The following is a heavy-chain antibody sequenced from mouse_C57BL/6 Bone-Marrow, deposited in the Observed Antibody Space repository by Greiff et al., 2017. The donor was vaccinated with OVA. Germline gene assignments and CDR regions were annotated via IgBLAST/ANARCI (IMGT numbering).Heavy chain of an antibody. CDR2: ISSGSSTI. D-gene: IGHD2-3*01. V-gene: IGHV5-17*01. CDR1: GYTFTDYG. CDR3: AGDDCYYLPWYY. J-gene: IGHJ2*01. Sequence: EVKLVESGGGLVKPGGSLKLSCAASGYTFTDYGMHWVRQAPGKGLEWVAYISSGSSTIYYAHTVKGRFTISRDNATNPLFMQLTSLTSEDTAMYYCAGDDCYYLPWYYWGHGATLTVAS.